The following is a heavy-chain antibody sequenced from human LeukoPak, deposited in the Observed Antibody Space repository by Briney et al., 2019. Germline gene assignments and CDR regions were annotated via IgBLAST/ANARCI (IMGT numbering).Heavy chain of an antibody. CDR1: GGSISSSSYY. CDR2: IYYSGST. V-gene: IGHV4-39*07. Sequence: SETLSLTCTVSGGSISSSSYYWGWIRQPPGKGLEWIGSIYYSGSTYYNPSLKSRVTISVDTSKNQFSLKLSSVTAADTAVYYCASVPIEDVVVVAAAHYYFDYWGQGTLVTVSS. J-gene: IGHJ4*02. CDR3: ASVPIEDVVVVAAAHYYFDY. D-gene: IGHD2-15*01.